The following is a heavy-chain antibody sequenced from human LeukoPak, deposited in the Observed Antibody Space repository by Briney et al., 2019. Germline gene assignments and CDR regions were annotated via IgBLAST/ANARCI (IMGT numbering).Heavy chain of an antibody. CDR3: AVLAVAGTDYYGMDV. V-gene: IGHV3-30-3*01. CDR2: ISYDGSNK. CDR1: GFTFSSYA. D-gene: IGHD6-19*01. J-gene: IGHJ6*02. Sequence: GGSLRLSCAASGFTFSSYAMHLVRQAPGKGLEWVAVISYDGSNKYYADSVKGRFTISRDNSKNTLYLQMNSLRAEDTAVYYCAVLAVAGTDYYGMDVWGQGTTVTVSS.